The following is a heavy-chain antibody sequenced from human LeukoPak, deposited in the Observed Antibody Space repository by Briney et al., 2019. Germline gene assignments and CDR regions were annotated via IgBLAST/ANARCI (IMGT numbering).Heavy chain of an antibody. J-gene: IGHJ6*02. D-gene: IGHD1-1*01. CDR2: IYYSGST. CDR3: ARHRERTSPYYYGMDV. Sequence: SETLSLICTVSGDSISSSSYYWGWIRQPPGKGLEWIGSIYYSGSTYYNPSLKSRVTISVDTSKNQFSLKLTSVTAADTAVYYCARHRERTSPYYYGMDVWGQGTTVTASS. V-gene: IGHV4-39*01. CDR1: GDSISSSSYY.